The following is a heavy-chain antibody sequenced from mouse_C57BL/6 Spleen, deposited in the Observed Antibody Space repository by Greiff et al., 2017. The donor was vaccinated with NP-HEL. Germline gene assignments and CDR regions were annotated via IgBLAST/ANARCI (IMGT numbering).Heavy chain of an antibody. V-gene: IGHV1-82*01. CDR2: IYPGDGDT. CDR3: ARSYYYGSSHFDY. D-gene: IGHD1-1*01. J-gene: IGHJ2*01. CDR1: GYAFSSSW. Sequence: VHLVESGPELVKPGASVKISCKASGYAFSSSWMNWVKQRPGKGLEWIGRIYPGDGDTNYNGKFKGKATLTADKSSSTAYMQLSSLTSEDSAVYFCARSYYYGSSHFDYWGQGTTLTVSS.